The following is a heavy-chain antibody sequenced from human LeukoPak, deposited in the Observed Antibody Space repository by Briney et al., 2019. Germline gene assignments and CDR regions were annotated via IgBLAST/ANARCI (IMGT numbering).Heavy chain of an antibody. V-gene: IGHV3-48*03. CDR1: GFTFSSYE. J-gene: IGHJ3*02. D-gene: IGHD3-10*01. CDR2: SSNSGNTM. CDR3: ARDYPYLYGSGFDI. Sequence: GGSLRLSCAASGFTFSSYEMNWVRQAPGKGLEWVSYSSNSGNTMYYADSMKGRFTISRDNAKNSLYLQMNSLRAEDTAVYYCARDYPYLYGSGFDIWGQGTMVTFFS.